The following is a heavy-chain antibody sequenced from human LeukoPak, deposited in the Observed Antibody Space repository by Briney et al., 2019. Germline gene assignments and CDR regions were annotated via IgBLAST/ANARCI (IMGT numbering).Heavy chain of an antibody. J-gene: IGHJ6*02. Sequence: GGSLRLSCAASGFTFSTYSMNWVRQAPGKGLEWVSSISASSTYIYYADSVKGRFTISRDNAKNSLYLQMNSLRAEDTAVYYCARHDPVITLSSYYYGMDVWGPGTTVTVSS. V-gene: IGHV3-21*01. CDR3: ARHDPVITLSSYYYGMDV. CDR1: GFTFSTYS. CDR2: ISASSTYI. D-gene: IGHD1-20*01.